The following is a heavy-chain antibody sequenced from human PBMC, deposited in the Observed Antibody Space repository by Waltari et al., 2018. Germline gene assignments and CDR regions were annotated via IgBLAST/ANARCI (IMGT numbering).Heavy chain of an antibody. Sequence: QVQLVESGGGVVQPGGSLRLSCAASGSTFSSYGLHWVSQAPGKGLEWVAFIRYDGSNKYYADSVKGRFTISRDNSKNTLYLQMNSLRAEDTAVYYCAKDQLPVEMATTFDYWGQGTLVTVSS. D-gene: IGHD5-12*01. CDR3: AKDQLPVEMATTFDY. CDR1: GSTFSSYG. CDR2: IRYDGSNK. V-gene: IGHV3-30*02. J-gene: IGHJ4*02.